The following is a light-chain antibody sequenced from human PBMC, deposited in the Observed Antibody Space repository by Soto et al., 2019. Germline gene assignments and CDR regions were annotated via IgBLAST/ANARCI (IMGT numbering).Light chain of an antibody. CDR1: QSLVHSDGNTY. Sequence: DIVMTQTPLSSPVTLGQPSSISCRSSQSLVHSDGNTYLSWLHQRPGQPPRLLIYQISKRFSGVPDRFSGSERGTDFTLKISRVESEDIGIYYCMQATQLRTFGQGTKVDI. J-gene: IGKJ1*01. CDR2: QIS. CDR3: MQATQLRT. V-gene: IGKV2-24*01.